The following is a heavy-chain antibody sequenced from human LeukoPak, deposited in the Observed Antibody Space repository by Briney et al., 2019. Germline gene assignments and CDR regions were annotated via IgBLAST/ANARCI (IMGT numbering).Heavy chain of an antibody. J-gene: IGHJ6*02. V-gene: IGHV4-59*08. CDR1: GGSISSYY. Sequence: SETLSLTCTVSGGSISSYYWSWIRQPPGKGLEWIGYIYYSGSTNYNPSLKSRVTISVDTSKNQFSLKLSSVTAADTAVYYCARINPASFGYYYGMDVWGQGTTVTVSS. CDR2: IYYSGST. CDR3: ARINPASFGYYYGMDV. D-gene: IGHD3-3*01.